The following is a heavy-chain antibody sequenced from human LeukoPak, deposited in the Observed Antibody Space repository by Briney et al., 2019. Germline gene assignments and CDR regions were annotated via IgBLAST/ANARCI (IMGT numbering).Heavy chain of an antibody. V-gene: IGHV4-4*07. CDR1: GGSISSHY. D-gene: IGHD4-17*01. J-gene: IGHJ4*02. CDR3: ARIADFGDPDFFDY. CDR2: IYTGGSA. Sequence: SETLSLSCTVSGGSISSHYRSWIRQPAGKGLEWLGRIYTGGSANYNPSLKSRITMSIDTSKNQFSLKLSSVTAADTAVYYCARIADFGDPDFFDYWGQGTLVTVSS.